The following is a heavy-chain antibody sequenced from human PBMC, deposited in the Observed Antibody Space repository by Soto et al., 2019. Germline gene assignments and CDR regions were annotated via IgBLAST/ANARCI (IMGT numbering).Heavy chain of an antibody. V-gene: IGHV3-30*18. Sequence: QVQLVESGGGVVQPGRSLRLSCAASGFTFSSYGMHWVRQAPGKGLEWVAVISYDGSNKYYADSVKGRFTISRDNSKNTLYLQMNNLRAEDTAVYYCAKASDYFDYWGQGTLVTVSS. J-gene: IGHJ4*02. CDR3: AKASDYFDY. D-gene: IGHD2-21*01. CDR1: GFTFSSYG. CDR2: ISYDGSNK.